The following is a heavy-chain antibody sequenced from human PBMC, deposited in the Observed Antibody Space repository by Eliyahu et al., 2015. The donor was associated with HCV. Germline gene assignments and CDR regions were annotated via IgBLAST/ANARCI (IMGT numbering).Heavy chain of an antibody. Sequence: EVQLVESGGGLVQPGGSLXXXCATXGFSVYWMHWVRQAPGKGLVWVSHINSDGSITNYADSVRGRFTISRDNARNTLYLQMNSLRVEDTAVYYCVRDRGAPDAFDTWGQGTMVTVSS. D-gene: IGHD1-26*01. CDR3: VRDRGAPDAFDT. V-gene: IGHV3-74*01. CDR1: GFSVYW. CDR2: INSDGSIT. J-gene: IGHJ3*02.